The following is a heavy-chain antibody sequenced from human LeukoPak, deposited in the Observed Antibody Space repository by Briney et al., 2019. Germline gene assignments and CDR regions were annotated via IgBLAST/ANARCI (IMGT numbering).Heavy chain of an antibody. D-gene: IGHD2-2*01. Sequence: GGSLRLSCAASGFTVSSNYMSWVRQAPGKGLEWVSVIYSGGSTYYADSVKGRFTISRDNSKNTLYLQMNSLSAEDTAVYYCARGVVVPAVPLNWFDPWGQGTLVTVSS. CDR1: GFTVSSNY. CDR2: IYSGGST. CDR3: ARGVVVPAVPLNWFDP. V-gene: IGHV3-66*01. J-gene: IGHJ5*02.